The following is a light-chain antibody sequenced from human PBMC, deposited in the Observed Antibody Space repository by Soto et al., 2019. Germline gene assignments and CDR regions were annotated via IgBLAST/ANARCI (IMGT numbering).Light chain of an antibody. CDR1: SSDVGGYNY. Sequence: QSVLTQPASVSGSPGQSITISCTGTSSDVGGYNYVSRYQQHPGKAPKLMIYDVSNRPSGVSNRFSGSKSGNTASLTISGLQAEDEADYYCSSYTSSSTLVVFGGGTTVTVL. CDR3: SSYTSSSTLVV. J-gene: IGLJ2*01. CDR2: DVS. V-gene: IGLV2-14*01.